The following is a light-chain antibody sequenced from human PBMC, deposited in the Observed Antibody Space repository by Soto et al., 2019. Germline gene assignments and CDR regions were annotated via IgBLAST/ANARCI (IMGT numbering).Light chain of an antibody. J-gene: IGLJ2*01. CDR2: NND. V-gene: IGLV1-44*01. CDR3: ATWDDSLNGVV. CDR1: SSNIGSYS. Sequence: QSVLAQSPSASGTPGQRVTISCSGSSSNIGSYSVNWYQQLPGTAPKLLIYNNDQWPSGVPDRISGSKSGTSAFLAISGLQSEDEADYYCATWDDSLNGVVFGGGTKVTVL.